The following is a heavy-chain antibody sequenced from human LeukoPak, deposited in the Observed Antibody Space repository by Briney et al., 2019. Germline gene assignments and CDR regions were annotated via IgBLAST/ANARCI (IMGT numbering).Heavy chain of an antibody. D-gene: IGHD3-16*02. Sequence: GSLRLSCAASGFTFSSYAMSWIRQPPGKGLEWIGEINHSGSTNYNPSLKSRVTISVDMSKNQFSLKLSSVTAADTAVYYCARGRYYDYVWGSYRHYYFDYWGQGTLVTVSS. J-gene: IGHJ4*02. V-gene: IGHV4-34*01. CDR3: ARGRYYDYVWGSYRHYYFDY. CDR1: GFTFSSYA. CDR2: INHSGST.